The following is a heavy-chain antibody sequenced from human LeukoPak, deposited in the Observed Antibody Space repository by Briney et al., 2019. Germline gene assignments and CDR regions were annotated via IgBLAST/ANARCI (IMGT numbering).Heavy chain of an antibody. CDR2: IYPGDSDT. CDR1: GYSFTSYW. J-gene: IGHJ4*02. D-gene: IGHD2-2*01. Sequence: GESLKISCKGSGYSFTSYWIGWVRQMPGKGLEWMGIIYPGDSDTRYSPSFQGQVTISADKSISTAYLQWSSLKASDTAIYYCARGGYCSSTSCYAVYWGQGTLVTVSS. CDR3: ARGGYCSSTSCYAVY. V-gene: IGHV5-51*01.